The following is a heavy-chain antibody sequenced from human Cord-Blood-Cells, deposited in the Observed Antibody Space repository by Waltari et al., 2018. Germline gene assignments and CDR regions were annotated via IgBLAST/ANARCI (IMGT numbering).Heavy chain of an antibody. Sequence: QVQLQESGPGLVKPSETLSLTCTVSGCSISSYSCSWIRQPPGKGLEWIGYIYYSGSTNYNPSLKSRVTISVDTSKNQFSLKLSSVTAADTAVYYCARDTVGATDWGQGTLVTVSS. CDR3: ARDTVGATD. D-gene: IGHD1-26*01. J-gene: IGHJ4*02. V-gene: IGHV4-59*01. CDR1: GCSISSYS. CDR2: IYYSGST.